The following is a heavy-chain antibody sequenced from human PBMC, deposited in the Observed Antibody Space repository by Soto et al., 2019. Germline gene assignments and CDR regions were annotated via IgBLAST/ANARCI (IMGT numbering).Heavy chain of an antibody. J-gene: IGHJ6*02. D-gene: IGHD3-3*01. V-gene: IGHV1-2*04. Sequence: ASVKVSCKASGYTFTGYYMHWVRQAPGQGLEWMGWINPNSGGTNYAQKFQGWVTMTRDTSISTAYMELSRLRSDDTAVYYYARDRAFKLRSLHVYGMDVWGQGTTVTVSS. CDR3: ARDRAFKLRSLHVYGMDV. CDR2: INPNSGGT. CDR1: GYTFTGYY.